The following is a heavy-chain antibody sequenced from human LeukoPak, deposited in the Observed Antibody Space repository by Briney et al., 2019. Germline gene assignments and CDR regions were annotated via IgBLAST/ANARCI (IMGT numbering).Heavy chain of an antibody. CDR3: ATAGGLITFGGVIVDFDY. V-gene: IGHV1-24*01. CDR1: GYTLTELS. D-gene: IGHD3-16*02. CDR2: FDPEDGET. Sequence: ASVNAPCKVSGYTLTELSMHWVRQAPGKGLEWMGGFDPEDGETIYAQKFQGRVTMTEDTSTDTAYMELSSLRSEDTAVYYCATAGGLITFGGVIVDFDYWGQGTLVTVSS. J-gene: IGHJ4*02.